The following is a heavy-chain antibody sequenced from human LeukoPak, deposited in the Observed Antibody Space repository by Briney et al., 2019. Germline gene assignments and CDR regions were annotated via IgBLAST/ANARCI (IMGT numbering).Heavy chain of an antibody. CDR2: IGWNSDSI. Sequence: GRSLRLSCAASGFSFEDYAMHWVRQAPGKGLEWVSGIGWNSDSIAYADSVKGRFTISRDNAKYSLYLQMNSLRAEDTALYYCAKDMRRFSGSYGDAFDIWGQGTMVTVSS. D-gene: IGHD1-26*01. V-gene: IGHV3-9*01. CDR1: GFSFEDYA. J-gene: IGHJ3*02. CDR3: AKDMRRFSGSYGDAFDI.